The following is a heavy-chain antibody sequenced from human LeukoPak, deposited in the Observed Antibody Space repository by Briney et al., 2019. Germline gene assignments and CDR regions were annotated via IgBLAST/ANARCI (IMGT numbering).Heavy chain of an antibody. D-gene: IGHD6-13*01. CDR3: AKVPLIAAPKHFDY. V-gene: IGHV3-23*01. J-gene: IGHJ4*02. CDR2: ITGSGGST. CDR1: GFTFSSYA. Sequence: GGSLRLSCAASGFTFSSYAMSWVRQAPGKGIGWVSAITGSGGSTYYADSVKGRFTISRDNSKNTLYLQMNRLRAEDTAVYYCAKVPLIAAPKHFDYWGQGTLVTVSS.